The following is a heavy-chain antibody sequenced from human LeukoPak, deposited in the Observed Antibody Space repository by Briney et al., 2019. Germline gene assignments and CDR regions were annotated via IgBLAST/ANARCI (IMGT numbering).Heavy chain of an antibody. CDR2: IYYAGGT. D-gene: IGHD1-14*01. V-gene: IGHV4-59*01. J-gene: IGHJ4*02. Sequence: SETLSLTCTVSGGSINTNYWSWIRQPPGKGLEWVGYIYYAGGTNYNPSLKSRVTISVDTSKNQFSLRLSSLTAADTAVYYCAIGFTGNPYYFDYWGQGTLVTVSS. CDR3: AIGFTGNPYYFDY. CDR1: GGSINTNY.